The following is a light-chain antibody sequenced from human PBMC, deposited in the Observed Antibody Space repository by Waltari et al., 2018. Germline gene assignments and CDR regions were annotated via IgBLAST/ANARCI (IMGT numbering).Light chain of an antibody. CDR1: QSISKY. V-gene: IGKV1-39*01. J-gene: IGKJ2*01. CDR2: GKS. Sequence: DIQMTQSPSSLSASLGDRVTITCRASQSISKYLNWYQQRPGKAPKLLIYGKSSLQSGVPSMFSGSGSGTDFTLTINTLQPEDFATYFCQQSYGPPYTFGQGTRLEIK. CDR3: QQSYGPPYT.